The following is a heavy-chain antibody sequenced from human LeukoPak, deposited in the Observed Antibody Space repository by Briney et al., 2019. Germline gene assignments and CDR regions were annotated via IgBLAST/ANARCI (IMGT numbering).Heavy chain of an antibody. CDR2: ISSSSSYI. CDR1: GFTFSSYS. V-gene: IGHV3-21*01. Sequence: PGGSLRLSCAASGFTFSSYSMNWVRQAPGKGLEWVSSISSSSSYIYYADSVKGRFTISRDNAKNSLYLQMNSLRAEDTAVYYCARDFEEKWRDFDYGGQGTLVTAPS. J-gene: IGHJ4*02. CDR3: ARDFEEKWRDFDY. D-gene: IGHD3-9*01.